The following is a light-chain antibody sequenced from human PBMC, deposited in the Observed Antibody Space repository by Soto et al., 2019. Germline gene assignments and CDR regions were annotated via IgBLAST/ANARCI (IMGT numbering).Light chain of an antibody. V-gene: IGKV3-20*01. CDR2: DAS. J-gene: IGKJ2*01. CDR3: QQYCRLPYT. CDR1: QSVTSNY. Sequence: EVVLTQSPGTLSLSPGQRATLSCRASQSVTSNYLAWYQQKPGQAPRLLIYDASTRSTGIPDRFSGSGSGTDFTLTVSRLEPEDSAVYFCQQYCRLPYTFGLGTKLEIK.